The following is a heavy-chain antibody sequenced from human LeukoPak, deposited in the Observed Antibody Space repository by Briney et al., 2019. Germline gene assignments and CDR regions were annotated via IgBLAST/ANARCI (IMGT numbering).Heavy chain of an antibody. D-gene: IGHD2-2*01. CDR3: ARDNTDCSSTSCQPNWFDP. J-gene: IGHJ5*02. Sequence: EASVKVSCKASGGTFSSYAISWVRQAPGQGLEWMGRIIPILGIANYAQKFQGRVTITAGKSTSTAYMELSSLRSEDTAVYYCARDNTDCSSTSCQPNWFDPWGQGTLVTVSS. V-gene: IGHV1-69*04. CDR1: GGTFSSYA. CDR2: IIPILGIA.